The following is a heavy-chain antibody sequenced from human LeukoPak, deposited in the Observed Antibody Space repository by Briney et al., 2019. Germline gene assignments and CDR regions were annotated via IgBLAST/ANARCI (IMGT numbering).Heavy chain of an antibody. D-gene: IGHD3-10*01. Sequence: GGSLRLSCAASGFTFSSYGMHWVRQAPGKGLEWVALIWYDGSNKYYADSVKGRFTISRDNSKNTLYLQMNSLRAEDTAVYYCARETNYYGSGSSFFDYWGQGTLVTVSS. J-gene: IGHJ4*02. CDR3: ARETNYYGSGSSFFDY. CDR2: IWYDGSNK. V-gene: IGHV3-33*01. CDR1: GFTFSSYG.